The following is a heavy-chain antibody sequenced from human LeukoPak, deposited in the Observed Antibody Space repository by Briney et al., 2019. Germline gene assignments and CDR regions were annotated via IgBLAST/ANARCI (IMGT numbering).Heavy chain of an antibody. Sequence: SETLSLTCAVYGGSFSGYCWSWIRQPPGKGLEWIGEINHSGSTNYNPSLKSRVTISVDTSKNQFSLKLSSVTAADTAVYYCASITPATYYDFWSGYSSYNWFDPWGQGTLVTVSS. V-gene: IGHV4-34*01. J-gene: IGHJ5*02. D-gene: IGHD3-3*01. CDR3: ASITPATYYDFWSGYSSYNWFDP. CDR2: INHSGST. CDR1: GGSFSGYC.